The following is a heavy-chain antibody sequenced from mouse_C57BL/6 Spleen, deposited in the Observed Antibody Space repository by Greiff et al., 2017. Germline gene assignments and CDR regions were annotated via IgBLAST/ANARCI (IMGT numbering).Heavy chain of an antibody. Sequence: VQLQQSGAELVKPGASVKLSCKASGYTFTEYTIHWVKQRSGQGLEWIGWFYPGSGSIKYNEKFKDKATLTADKSSSTVYMELSRLTSEDSAVYFCARHEEEGPYYGSSPHWYFDVWGTGTTVTVSS. D-gene: IGHD1-1*01. J-gene: IGHJ1*03. CDR2: FYPGSGSI. CDR3: ARHEEEGPYYGSSPHWYFDV. V-gene: IGHV1-62-2*01. CDR1: GYTFTEYT.